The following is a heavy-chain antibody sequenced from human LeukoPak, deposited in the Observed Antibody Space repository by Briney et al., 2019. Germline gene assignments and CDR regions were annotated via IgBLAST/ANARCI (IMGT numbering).Heavy chain of an antibody. J-gene: IGHJ3*02. CDR2: IIPILGIA. CDR1: GGTFPNYA. D-gene: IGHD3-10*01. CDR3: ARASQDYYGSGSYYRGGDAFDI. Sequence: SVKVSCKTSGGTFPNYAISWVRQAPGQGRDWMGRIIPILGIANYAHKFQARVTLSAVKSTSTTYMELSSLRSDDTAVYYCARASQDYYGSGSYYRGGDAFDIWGQGTMVTVAS. V-gene: IGHV1-69*04.